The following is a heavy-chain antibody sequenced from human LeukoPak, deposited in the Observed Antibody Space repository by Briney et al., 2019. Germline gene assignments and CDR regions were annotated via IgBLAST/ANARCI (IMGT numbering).Heavy chain of an antibody. V-gene: IGHV3-23*01. Sequence: PGGSLRLSCAASGFTFSSYAMNWVRQAPGEGLEWVSVISGSGGSTYYADSVKGRFTISRDNSKNTLYLQMNILRAEDTAVYYCAKDTRGSDYDFWSGYYTDNWFDPWGQGTLVTVSS. J-gene: IGHJ5*02. CDR3: AKDTRGSDYDFWSGYYTDNWFDP. CDR2: ISGSGGST. D-gene: IGHD3-3*01. CDR1: GFTFSSYA.